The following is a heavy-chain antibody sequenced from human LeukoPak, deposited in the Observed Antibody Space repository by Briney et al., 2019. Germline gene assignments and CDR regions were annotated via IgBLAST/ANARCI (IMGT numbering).Heavy chain of an antibody. CDR3: ARDLCMVRGVRVY. J-gene: IGHJ4*02. Sequence: ASVKVSCKASGYTFTGYYMHWVRQAPGQGREWMGWINPNSGGTNYAQKFQGRITMTRDTSISTAYMELSRLRSDDTAVYYCARDLCMVRGVRVYWGQGTLVTVSS. CDR1: GYTFTGYY. CDR2: INPNSGGT. V-gene: IGHV1-2*02. D-gene: IGHD3-10*01.